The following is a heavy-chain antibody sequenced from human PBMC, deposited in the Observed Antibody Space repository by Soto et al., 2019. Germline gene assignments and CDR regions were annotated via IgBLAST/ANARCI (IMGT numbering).Heavy chain of an antibody. J-gene: IGHJ4*02. Sequence: EVQLLESGGGLVQPGGSLRLSCAASGFTFSSYAMIWVRQAPGKGLEWVSEISGSGGSTSYADSVKGRFTISRDNSKNTLYLQMNSLRAEDAALYYCAKGLPHYVWGQGTQVTVSS. CDR1: GFTFSSYA. CDR2: ISGSGGST. CDR3: AKGLPHYV. D-gene: IGHD4-17*01. V-gene: IGHV3-23*01.